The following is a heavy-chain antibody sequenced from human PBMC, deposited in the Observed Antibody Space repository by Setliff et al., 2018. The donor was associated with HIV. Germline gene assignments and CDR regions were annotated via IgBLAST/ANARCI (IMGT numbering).Heavy chain of an antibody. CDR2: IDTDNGYR. Sequence: ASVKVSCKASGYTFSEYAIHWVRQAPGQRLEWMGRIDTDNGYRRYSPKLQDRVTITADASSSTMYMELSGLRSGDTAVYYCAGPRGDEAFDIWGQGTMVTVSS. CDR3: AGPRGDEAFDI. J-gene: IGHJ3*02. D-gene: IGHD3-10*01. V-gene: IGHV1-3*04. CDR1: GYTFSEYA.